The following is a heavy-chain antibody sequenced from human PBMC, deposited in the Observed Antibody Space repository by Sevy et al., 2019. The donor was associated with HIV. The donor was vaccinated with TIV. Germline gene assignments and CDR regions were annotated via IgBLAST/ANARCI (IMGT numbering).Heavy chain of an antibody. J-gene: IGHJ4*01. CDR1: GGSISAKNYF. D-gene: IGHD5-18*01. V-gene: IGHV4-39*01. CDR2: IYHTGST. Sequence: SETLSLTCTVSGGSISAKNYFWGWIRQPPGKGLEWIGSIYHTGSTYRSPSLQSRVGISVDTSKKLFSVKLSSVTAADTAVYFCARHAFKHGYRPSYFDSWSHGTLVTVSS. CDR3: ARHAFKHGYRPSYFDS.